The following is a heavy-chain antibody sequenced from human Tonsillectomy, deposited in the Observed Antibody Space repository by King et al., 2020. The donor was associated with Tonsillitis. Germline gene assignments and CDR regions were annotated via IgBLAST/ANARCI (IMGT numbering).Heavy chain of an antibody. CDR1: GFIFSSYP. CDR3: ARXXXAXXEVDXXQYGXDV. Sequence: VQLVESGGGVVQPGRSLRLSCAASGFIFSSYPMHWVRQAPGKGLEWVAVISYDGSNKYYADSVKGRFTISRDNSKNTLYVQMNSLRPKDTAVYYCARXXXAXXEVDXXQYGXDVWXXGTTVTVXS. V-gene: IGHV3-30-3*01. J-gene: IGHJ6*02. D-gene: IGHD3-3*02. CDR2: ISYDGSNK.